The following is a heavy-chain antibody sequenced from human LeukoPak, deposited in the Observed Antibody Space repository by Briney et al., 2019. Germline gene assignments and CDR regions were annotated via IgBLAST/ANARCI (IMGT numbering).Heavy chain of an antibody. CDR1: GGSISSGNYY. V-gene: IGHV4-30-4*01. CDR2: IFYLGNT. Sequence: NTSQTLSLTCTVSGGSISSGNYYWSWIRQPPGKGLEWIGYIFYLGNTYCTPSLKSRVTISVDTSKNQFSLKLSSVTAADTAVYYCARKYPDHWFDPWGQGTLVTVSS. J-gene: IGHJ5*02. CDR3: ARKYPDHWFDP. D-gene: IGHD6-6*01.